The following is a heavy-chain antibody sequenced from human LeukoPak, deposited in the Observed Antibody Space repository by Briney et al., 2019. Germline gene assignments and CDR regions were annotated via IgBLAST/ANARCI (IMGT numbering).Heavy chain of an antibody. V-gene: IGHV4-34*01. Sequence: SETLSLTCAVYGGSFSGYYWSWIRQPPGTGLEWIGEINHSGSTNYNPSLKSRVTISVDTSKNQFSLKLSSVTAEDTAVYYCARVISGYTYDGLDYWGQGTLVTVSS. J-gene: IGHJ4*02. CDR2: INHSGST. D-gene: IGHD5-18*01. CDR1: GGSFSGYY. CDR3: ARVISGYTYDGLDY.